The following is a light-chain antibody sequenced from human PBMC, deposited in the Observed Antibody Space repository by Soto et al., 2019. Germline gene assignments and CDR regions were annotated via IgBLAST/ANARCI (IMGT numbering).Light chain of an antibody. V-gene: IGKV4-1*01. Sequence: DIVMTQSPDSLAVSLGERATINCKSSQSVLYSLNNKNYLGWYQQKVGQPPKLLIYWASTRESGVPDRFSGSGSGTDFTLTISSPQAEDVAVYYCQQYYSKPLTFGGGTKVEIK. CDR3: QQYYSKPLT. CDR2: WAS. J-gene: IGKJ4*01. CDR1: QSVLYSLNNKNY.